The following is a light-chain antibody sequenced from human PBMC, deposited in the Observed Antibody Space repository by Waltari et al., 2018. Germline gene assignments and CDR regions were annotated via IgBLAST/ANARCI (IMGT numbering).Light chain of an antibody. CDR2: KVS. CDR3: MQGAHWPRT. J-gene: IGKJ1*01. Sequence: DVVMTQSPLSLPVTVGQVASISCRSSQSLLFSDGKSYLNWFHQRPGQYPRRLIYKVSNRESVFPDRFSGSGSVTYFTLKITRVEAEDVGVYFCMQGAHWPRTFGQVTRVEI. V-gene: IGKV2-30*01. CDR1: QSLLFSDGKSY.